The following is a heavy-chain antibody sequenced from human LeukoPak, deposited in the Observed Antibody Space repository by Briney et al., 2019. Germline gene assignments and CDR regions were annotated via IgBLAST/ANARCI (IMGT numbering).Heavy chain of an antibody. J-gene: IGHJ6*02. D-gene: IGHD5-12*01. CDR2: IKQDGSEK. Sequence: GGSLRLSCAASGFTFSSYWMSWVRQAPGKGLEWVANIKQDGSEKYYVDSVKGRFTISRDNVKNSLYLQMNSLRAEDTAVYYCARDPGYSDYGMDVWGQGTTVTVSS. CDR3: ARDPGYSDYGMDV. CDR1: GFTFSSYW. V-gene: IGHV3-7*04.